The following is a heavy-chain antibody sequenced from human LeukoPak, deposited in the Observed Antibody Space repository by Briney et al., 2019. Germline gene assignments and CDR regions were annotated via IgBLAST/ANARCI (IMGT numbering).Heavy chain of an antibody. V-gene: IGHV3-7*04. J-gene: IGHJ4*02. CDR1: GFTFSSYE. Sequence: GGSLRLSCAASGFTFSSYEMNWVRQAPGKGLEWVANIKQDGSEKYYVDSVKGRFTISRDNSRDTLYLEMNSLRAEDTAVYYCAKGGDGDYFDYWGQGTLVTVSS. CDR3: AKGGDGDYFDY. D-gene: IGHD2-21*01. CDR2: IKQDGSEK.